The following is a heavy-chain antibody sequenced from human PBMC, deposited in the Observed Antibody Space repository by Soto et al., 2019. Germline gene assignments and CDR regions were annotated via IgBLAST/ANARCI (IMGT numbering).Heavy chain of an antibody. V-gene: IGHV4-4*07. CDR1: GASIRRYH. Sequence: SETLSLTCAVSGASIRRYHWSWIRQPAGKGLEWIGRMQHTGNTNYNPSLKSRVTMSVDTSKNQISLKMTSVTAADTAVYFCAKDVSSRRWFDPWGQGILVTVSS. CDR2: MQHTGNT. CDR3: AKDVSSRRWFDP. D-gene: IGHD3-16*01. J-gene: IGHJ5*02.